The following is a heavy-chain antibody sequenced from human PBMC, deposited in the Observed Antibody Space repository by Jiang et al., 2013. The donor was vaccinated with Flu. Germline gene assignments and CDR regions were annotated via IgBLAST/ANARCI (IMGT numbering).Heavy chain of an antibody. CDR1: GYSFTSSW. J-gene: IGHJ4*02. CDR2: INPRDSET. CDR3: ARSIDGDRYFDY. Sequence: VQLVESGAEVKKPGESLKISCKGSGYSFTSSWIVWVRQMPGKGLEWMGIINPRDSETRYTPSFQGQVTISADKSISVAYLEWSSLRASDTAMYYCARSIDGDRYFDYWGQGTQVTVSS. D-gene: IGHD2/OR15-2a*01. V-gene: IGHV5-51*01.